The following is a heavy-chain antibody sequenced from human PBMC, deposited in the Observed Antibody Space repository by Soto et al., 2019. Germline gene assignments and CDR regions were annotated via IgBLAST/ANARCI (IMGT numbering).Heavy chain of an antibody. V-gene: IGHV3-23*01. CDR1: GFTFSSYA. J-gene: IGHJ4*02. Sequence: EVQLLESGGGLVQPGGSLRLSCAASGFTFSSYAMSWVRQAPGKRLEWVSAISGSGGSTYYADSVKGRFTISRDNSKNTLYLQMNSLRAEDTAVYYCAKPGGVVAAIFIHPPFDYWGQGTLVTVSS. CDR2: ISGSGGST. CDR3: AKPGGVVAAIFIHPPFDY. D-gene: IGHD2-15*01.